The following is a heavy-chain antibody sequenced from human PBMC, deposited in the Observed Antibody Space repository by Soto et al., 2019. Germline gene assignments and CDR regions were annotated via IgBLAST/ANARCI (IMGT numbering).Heavy chain of an antibody. Sequence: SETLSLTCTVSGGSISSYYWSWIRQPPGKGLEWIGYIYYSGSTNYNPSLKSRVTISVDTSKNQFSLKLSSVTAADTAVYYCARVVSGSSSWYGYYYGMDVWGQGTTVTVSS. J-gene: IGHJ6*02. CDR3: ARVVSGSSSWYGYYYGMDV. V-gene: IGHV4-59*01. D-gene: IGHD6-13*01. CDR1: GGSISSYY. CDR2: IYYSGST.